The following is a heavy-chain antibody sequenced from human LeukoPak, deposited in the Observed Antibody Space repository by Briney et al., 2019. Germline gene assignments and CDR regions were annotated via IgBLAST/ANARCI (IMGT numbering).Heavy chain of an antibody. V-gene: IGHV3-7*01. D-gene: IGHD3-22*01. Sequence: PGGSLRLSCAASGFTFRRHWMSWVRQAPGKGLEWVANMRDDGSEEFHVNSVKGRFTISRDNAKNSLYLQMDSLRAEDTAVYYCARDLWLGERGLFFFDYWGQGTLVTVSS. J-gene: IGHJ4*02. CDR1: GFTFRRHW. CDR2: MRDDGSEE. CDR3: ARDLWLGERGLFFFDY.